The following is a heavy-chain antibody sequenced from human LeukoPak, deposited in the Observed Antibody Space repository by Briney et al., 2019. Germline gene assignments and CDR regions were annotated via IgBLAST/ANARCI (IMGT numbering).Heavy chain of an antibody. J-gene: IGHJ4*02. V-gene: IGHV3-21*01. D-gene: IGHD3-3*01. Sequence: PGGSLRLSCAASGFTFSSYSMNWVRQAPGKGLEWVSSISSSSSYIYYADSVKGRFTIPRDNAKNSLYLQMNSLRAEDTAVYYCARDLTVFGVVIFFDYWGQGTLVTVSS. CDR1: GFTFSSYS. CDR3: ARDLTVFGVVIFFDY. CDR2: ISSSSSYI.